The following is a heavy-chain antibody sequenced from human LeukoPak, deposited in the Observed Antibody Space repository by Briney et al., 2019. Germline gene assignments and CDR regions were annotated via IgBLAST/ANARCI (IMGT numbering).Heavy chain of an antibody. Sequence: GGSLRLSCAASGFTFSDYSLNWVRQAPVKGLEWVSSITRSSSTIYYADSVKGRFTISRDNAKNSLYLQMNSLRAEDTAVYYCAKVHLGETTGAFDIWGQGTMVTVSS. D-gene: IGHD4-11*01. J-gene: IGHJ3*02. CDR3: AKVHLGETTGAFDI. CDR2: ITRSSSTI. CDR1: GFTFSDYS. V-gene: IGHV3-48*04.